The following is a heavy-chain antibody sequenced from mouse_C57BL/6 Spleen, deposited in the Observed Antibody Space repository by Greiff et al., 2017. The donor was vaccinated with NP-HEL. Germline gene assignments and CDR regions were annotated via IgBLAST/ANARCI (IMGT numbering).Heavy chain of an antibody. Sequence: QVQLKQSGAELARPGASVKLSCKASGYTFTSYGISWVKQRTGPGLEWIGEIYPRSGNTYYNEKFKGKATLTADKSSSTAYMELRSLTSEDSAVYFCAGYDYDVYYYAMDYWGQGTSVTVSS. CDR2: IYPRSGNT. CDR1: GYTFTSYG. V-gene: IGHV1-81*01. CDR3: AGYDYDVYYYAMDY. J-gene: IGHJ4*01. D-gene: IGHD2-4*01.